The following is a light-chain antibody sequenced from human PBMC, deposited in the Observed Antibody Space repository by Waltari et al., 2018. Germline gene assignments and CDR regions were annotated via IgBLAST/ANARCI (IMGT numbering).Light chain of an antibody. CDR3: SSYTSARTWV. V-gene: IGLV2-14*03. Sequence: QSALTQPASVSGSPGQSITISCTGTSSDVGGYKYVSWHQQHPGKAPKLIIYDVSNRPSGVSNRFSGSKSGNTASLTIYGLQAEDEAEYFCSSYTSARTWVFGGGTKLTVL. J-gene: IGLJ3*02. CDR2: DVS. CDR1: SSDVGGYKY.